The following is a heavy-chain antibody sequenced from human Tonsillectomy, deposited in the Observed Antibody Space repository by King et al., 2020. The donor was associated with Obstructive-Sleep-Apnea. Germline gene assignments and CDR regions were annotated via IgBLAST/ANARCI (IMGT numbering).Heavy chain of an antibody. D-gene: IGHD3-16*02. CDR1: GFTFSTSA. Sequence: VQLVESGGGVVQPGRSLRLSCAASGFTFSTSAFHWVRQAPGKGLEWVAIISNDGSDKYYADSVKGRFTISRDNSKNTLYLQINSLRAEDTAVYFCARDRSSNYRWSSYYGMGVWGQGTTVTVSS. J-gene: IGHJ6*02. V-gene: IGHV3-30*04. CDR2: ISNDGSDK. CDR3: ARDRSSNYRWSSYYGMGV.